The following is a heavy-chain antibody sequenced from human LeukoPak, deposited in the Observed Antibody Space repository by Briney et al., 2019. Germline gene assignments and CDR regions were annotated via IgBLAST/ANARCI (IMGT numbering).Heavy chain of an antibody. CDR1: GFTFDDYA. CDR3: AKIVFDGDYGS. V-gene: IGHV3-9*01. Sequence: PGGSLRLSCAASGFTFDDYAMHWVRQAPGKGLEWVSGISWNSGSIGYADSVKGRFTISRDNAKNSLYLQMNSLRAEDTALYYCAKIVFDGDYGSWGRGTLVTVSS. J-gene: IGHJ4*02. D-gene: IGHD4-17*01. CDR2: ISWNSGSI.